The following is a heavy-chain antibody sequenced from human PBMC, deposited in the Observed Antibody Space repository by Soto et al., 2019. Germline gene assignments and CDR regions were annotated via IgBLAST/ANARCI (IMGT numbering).Heavy chain of an antibody. J-gene: IGHJ6*02. CDR3: ATRATVGIYYYYGLDV. D-gene: IGHD4-17*01. CDR2: FDPEDGET. Sequence: GASVKVSCKVSGYTLTELSMHWVRQAPGNGLEWMGGFDPEDGETVYAQDFQGRVTMTEDTSTDTAYMELSSLTSEDTAVYYCATRATVGIYYYYGLDVWGQGTTVTVSS. V-gene: IGHV1-24*01. CDR1: GYTLTELS.